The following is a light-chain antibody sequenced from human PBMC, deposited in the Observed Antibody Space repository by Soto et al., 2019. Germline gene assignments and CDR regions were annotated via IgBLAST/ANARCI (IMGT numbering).Light chain of an antibody. CDR3: QQYGSSPLT. J-gene: IGKJ4*01. CDR1: QSVSSSY. CDR2: GAS. V-gene: IGKV3-20*01. Sequence: EIVLTQSPGTLSLSPGERATLSCRASQSVSSSYLAWYQQKPGQAPRLLIYGASSRATGIPDRFSGSGSGTDFNLTISRLEPEDFAGYYCQQYGSSPLTFGGGNKVEIK.